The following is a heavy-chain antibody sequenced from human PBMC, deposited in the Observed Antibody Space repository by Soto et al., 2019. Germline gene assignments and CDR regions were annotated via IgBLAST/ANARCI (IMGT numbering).Heavy chain of an antibody. CDR1: GFIFTKNA. D-gene: IGHD4-17*01. CDR2: ISGTAGRT. V-gene: IGHV3-23*01. J-gene: IGHJ3*02. CDR3: AGRTVTSSWTLDI. Sequence: ESGGGLVQPGGSLRLSCAASGFIFTKNAIAWVRQAPGKGLEWLSGISGTAGRTYYADSVKGRFTISRDTSKNTVYLQMDSLRAEDTAIYYCAGRTVTSSWTLDIWGQGTMVSVSS.